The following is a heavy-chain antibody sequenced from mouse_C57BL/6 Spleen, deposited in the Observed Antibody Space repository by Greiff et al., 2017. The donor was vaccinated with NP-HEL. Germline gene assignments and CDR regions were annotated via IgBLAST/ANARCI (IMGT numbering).Heavy chain of an antibody. Sequence: QVQLQQSGPELVKPGASVKISCKASGYAFSSSWMNWVKQRPGKGLEWIGRIYPGDGDTNYNGKFKGKATLTADKSSSTAYMQLSSLTSEDSAVYFCARCSMVSYYAMDYWGQGTSVTVSS. CDR1: GYAFSSSW. D-gene: IGHD2-2*01. CDR3: ARCSMVSYYAMDY. J-gene: IGHJ4*01. CDR2: IYPGDGDT. V-gene: IGHV1-82*01.